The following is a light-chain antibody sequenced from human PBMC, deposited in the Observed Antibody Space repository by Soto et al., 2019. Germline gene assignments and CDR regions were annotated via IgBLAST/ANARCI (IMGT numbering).Light chain of an antibody. CDR3: QQYGSSPRT. CDR2: GAS. J-gene: IGKJ1*01. CDR1: QSVSSSY. V-gene: IGKV3-20*01. Sequence: EIVLTQPPGTLSLSPGERATLSCRASQSVSSSYLAWYQQKPGQAPRLLIYGASSRATGIPDRFSGSGSGTAFTLTISRLEPEEFAGYYFQQYGSSPRTFGQGTKVDIK.